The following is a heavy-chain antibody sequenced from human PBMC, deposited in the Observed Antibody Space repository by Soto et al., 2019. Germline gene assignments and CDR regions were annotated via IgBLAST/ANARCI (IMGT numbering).Heavy chain of an antibody. CDR1: GGSISSGDYY. V-gene: IGHV4-30-4*01. J-gene: IGHJ4*02. CDR3: ARLPDTVLTRGTGFDY. Sequence: PSETLSLTCTVSGGSISSGDYYWSWIRQPPGKGLEWIGYIYYSGSTYYNPSLKSRVTISVDTSKNQFSLKLSSVTAADTAVYYCARLPDTVLTRGTGFDYWGQGTLVTVSS. CDR2: IYYSGST. D-gene: IGHD4-17*01.